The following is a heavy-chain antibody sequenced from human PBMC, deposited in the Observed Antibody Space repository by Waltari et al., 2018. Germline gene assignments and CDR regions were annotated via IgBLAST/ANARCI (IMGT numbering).Heavy chain of an antibody. J-gene: IGHJ2*01. CDR2: INAANGSA. CDR1: GYTFVNSV. Sequence: QVDFVQSGAAVKKPGASVKVSCTTVGYTFVNSVMHGVRRAPGQSLEYMGWINAANGSAKYSQNFQGRLTITRDTFATTVYMELSSLTSKDTAFYYCAKGGIHPSWFFDLWGRGTLVTVSS. CDR3: AKGGIHPSWFFDL. V-gene: IGHV1-3*01.